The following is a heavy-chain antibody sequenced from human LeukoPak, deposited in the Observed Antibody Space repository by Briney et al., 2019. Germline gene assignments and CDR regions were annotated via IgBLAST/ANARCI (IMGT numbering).Heavy chain of an antibody. V-gene: IGHV3-23*01. CDR2: IDGGGGRT. Sequence: PGGSLRLSCTASGFAFSSYAMSWVRQAPGVGLEWVSAIDGGGGRTWHADSVRGRFTISRDNSKNTLYLQMNSLRAEDTAVYYCAKDGLASYDFWSGYYRVYFDYWGQGTLVTVSS. CDR1: GFAFSSYA. J-gene: IGHJ4*02. CDR3: AKDGLASYDFWSGYYRVYFDY. D-gene: IGHD3-3*01.